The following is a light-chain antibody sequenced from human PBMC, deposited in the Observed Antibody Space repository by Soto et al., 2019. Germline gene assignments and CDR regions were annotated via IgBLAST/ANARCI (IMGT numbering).Light chain of an antibody. CDR1: SSDVGGYNY. J-gene: IGLJ1*01. Sequence: SALTQPASVSGSTAQSITISCTGTSSDVGGYNYVSWYQQHPGKAPKLMIYEVSNRPSGVSNRFSGSKSGNTASLTISGLQAEDEADYYCSSYTSSSTLAFGTGTKVTVL. CDR2: EVS. CDR3: SSYTSSSTLA. V-gene: IGLV2-14*01.